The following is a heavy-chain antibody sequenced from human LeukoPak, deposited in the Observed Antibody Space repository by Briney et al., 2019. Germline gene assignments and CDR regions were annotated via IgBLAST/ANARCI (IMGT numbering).Heavy chain of an antibody. V-gene: IGHV1-18*01. CDR2: ISAYNFKT. CDR1: GYTFTSYG. Sequence: ASVKVSCKASGYTFTSYGITWVRQAPGQGLEWMGWISAYNFKTGYAPKLQGRVTITTDTSTSTVYMELRSLTSDDTAVYYCARGWSSDRAYYDYWGQGTLVAVSS. J-gene: IGHJ4*02. CDR3: ARGWSSDRAYYDY.